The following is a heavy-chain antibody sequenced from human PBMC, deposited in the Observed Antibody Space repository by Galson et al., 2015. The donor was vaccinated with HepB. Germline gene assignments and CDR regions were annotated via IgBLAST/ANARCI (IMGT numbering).Heavy chain of an antibody. CDR1: GFTFSRYS. CDR2: ISSSSSYI. V-gene: IGHV3-21*01. D-gene: IGHD3-22*01. Sequence: SLRLSCAVSGFTFSRYSMNWVRQAPGKGLEWVSSISSSSSYIYYADSVKGRFTISRDNAKNSLYLQMNSLRVEDTAVYYCASAYDSSGYHAFDLWGQGKMVTVSS. J-gene: IGHJ3*01. CDR3: ASAYDSSGYHAFDL.